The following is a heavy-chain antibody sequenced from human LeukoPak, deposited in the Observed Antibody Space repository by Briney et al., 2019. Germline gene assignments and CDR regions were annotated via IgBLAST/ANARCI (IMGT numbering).Heavy chain of an antibody. D-gene: IGHD6-19*01. CDR1: GGTFSSYA. V-gene: IGHV1-69*05. CDR3: ARDGEGSSGCMDY. J-gene: IGHJ4*02. CDR2: IIPIFGTA. Sequence: SVKVSCKASGGTFSSYAISWVRQAPGQGLEWMGGIIPIFGTANYAQKFQGRVTITTDESTSTAYMELSSLRAEDTAVYYCARDGEGSSGCMDYWGQGTLVTVSS.